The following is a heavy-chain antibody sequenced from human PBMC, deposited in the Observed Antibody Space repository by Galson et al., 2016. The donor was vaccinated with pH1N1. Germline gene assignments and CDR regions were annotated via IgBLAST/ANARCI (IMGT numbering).Heavy chain of an antibody. V-gene: IGHV4-59*01. Sequence: SETLSLTCSVSGVSISGYYWGWIRQSPGKGLDYVGYIYYNGHTNYSPSLKSRVTMSLDMSKNQFSLKLTSVTAADTAFYFCARSGSRYGSDAFDMWGQGPTVTVSS. CDR1: GVSISGYY. D-gene: IGHD5-18*01. CDR2: IYYNGHT. CDR3: ARSGSRYGSDAFDM. J-gene: IGHJ3*02.